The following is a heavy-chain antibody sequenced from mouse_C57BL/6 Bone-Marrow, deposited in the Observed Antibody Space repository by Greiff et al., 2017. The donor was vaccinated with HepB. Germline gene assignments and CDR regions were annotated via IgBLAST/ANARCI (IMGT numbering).Heavy chain of an antibody. CDR3: AREGLLWPYAMDY. Sequence: QVQLQQPGAELVKPGASVKLSCKASGYTFTSYWMQWVKQRPGQGLEWIGEIDPSDSYTNYNQKLKGKATLTVDTSSSTAYMQLSSLTSEDSAVYYCAREGLLWPYAMDYWGQGTSVTVSS. D-gene: IGHD2-1*01. J-gene: IGHJ4*01. CDR1: GYTFTSYW. CDR2: IDPSDSYT. V-gene: IGHV1-50*01.